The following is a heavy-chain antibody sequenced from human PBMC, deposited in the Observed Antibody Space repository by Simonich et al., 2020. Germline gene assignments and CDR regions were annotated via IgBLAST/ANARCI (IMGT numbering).Heavy chain of an antibody. D-gene: IGHD2-15*01. CDR2: ISSSGSTI. Sequence: EVQLVESGGGLVQPGGSLRLSCAASGFTLSSYEMNWVRQAPGKGLEWVSYISSSGSTIYYADSVKGRFTISRDNAKNSLYLQMNSLRAEDTAVYYCARDGSSYFDYWGQGTLVTVSS. V-gene: IGHV3-48*03. J-gene: IGHJ4*02. CDR1: GFTLSSYE. CDR3: ARDGSSYFDY.